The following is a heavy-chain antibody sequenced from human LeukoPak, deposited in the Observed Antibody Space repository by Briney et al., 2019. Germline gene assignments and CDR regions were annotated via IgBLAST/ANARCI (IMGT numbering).Heavy chain of an antibody. CDR2: IYYSGNT. J-gene: IGHJ5*02. Sequence: SQTLSLTCTVSVGSISSSSYYWGWIRQPPGKGLEWIGGIYYSGNTNYNPSLKSRVTLSVDTSQNQFSLKLSALTPPDPPLCFCARYLGRDYGDYAFDPWGKGTLVTVSS. V-gene: IGHV4-39*07. CDR3: ARYLGRDYGDYAFDP. CDR1: VGSISSSSYY. D-gene: IGHD4-17*01.